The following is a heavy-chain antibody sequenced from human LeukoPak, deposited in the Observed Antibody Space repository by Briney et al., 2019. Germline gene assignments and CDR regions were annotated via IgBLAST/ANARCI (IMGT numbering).Heavy chain of an antibody. J-gene: IGHJ4*02. V-gene: IGHV4-39*01. D-gene: IGHD1-1*01. CDR1: GGSISSSPYY. CDR3: ARPTTGPATQGYDS. Sequence: SETLSLTCTVSGGSISSSPYYWAWIRQPPGRGLEWIGSTYYRGNTYHNPSLKSRVTISVDTSKNQFSLSVISVTAADTAVYFCARPTTGPATQGYDSWGQGILVTVAS. CDR2: TYYRGNT.